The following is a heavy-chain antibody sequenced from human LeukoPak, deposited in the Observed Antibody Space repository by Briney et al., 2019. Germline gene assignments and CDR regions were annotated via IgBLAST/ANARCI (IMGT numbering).Heavy chain of an antibody. J-gene: IGHJ4*02. D-gene: IGHD6-19*01. V-gene: IGHV3-7*01. CDR2: MNQDGSAI. Sequence: GGSLRLSCAASGFTFSRHWMSWVRQAPGKGLERVAHMNQDGSAIYSVDSVKGRFTISRDNDKNSLYLQVNGLTVADTAVYYCARTVPGYPDDYFDYWGQGTLVTVSS. CDR1: GFTFSRHW. CDR3: ARTVPGYPDDYFDY.